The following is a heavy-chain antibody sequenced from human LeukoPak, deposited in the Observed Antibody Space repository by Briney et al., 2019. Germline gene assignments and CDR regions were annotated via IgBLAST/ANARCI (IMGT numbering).Heavy chain of an antibody. D-gene: IGHD5-18*01. CDR1: GGSISSGSYY. J-gene: IGHJ4*02. V-gene: IGHV4-61*02. CDR2: IYTSGST. Sequence: SQTLSLTCTVSGGSISSGSYYWSWIRQPAGKRLEWIGRIYTSGSTNYNPSLKSRVTISVDTSKNQFSLKLSSVTAADTAVYYCAREGPGYSYVYGYWGQGTLVTVSS. CDR3: AREGPGYSYVYGY.